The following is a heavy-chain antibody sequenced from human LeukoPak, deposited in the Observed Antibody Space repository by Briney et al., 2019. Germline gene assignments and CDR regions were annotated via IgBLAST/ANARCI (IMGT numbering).Heavy chain of an antibody. Sequence: ASVSVSCKASGYTFTGYYMHWVRQAPGQGVERMGWINPKSGGTNYAQKFQGSVTMTRDTSISTAYMELSRLRSADTAVYYCARSAIYDYVPDYWGQGTLVTVSS. CDR2: INPKSGGT. D-gene: IGHD3-16*01. CDR3: ARSAIYDYVPDY. J-gene: IGHJ4*02. CDR1: GYTFTGYY. V-gene: IGHV1-2*02.